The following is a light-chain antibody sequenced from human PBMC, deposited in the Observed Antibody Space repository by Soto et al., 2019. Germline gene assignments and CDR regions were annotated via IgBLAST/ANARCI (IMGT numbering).Light chain of an antibody. CDR3: SSYTSSSTVV. CDR2: DVS. CDR1: SSDVGDYDY. J-gene: IGLJ2*01. V-gene: IGLV2-14*01. Sequence: QSALTQPASVSGSSGQSITISCTGTSSDVGDYDYVSWYQQHPGKAPKLMIFDVSNRPSGVSNRFSGSKSGNTASLTISGLQAEDEADYYCSSYTSSSTVVFGGGTKVTVL.